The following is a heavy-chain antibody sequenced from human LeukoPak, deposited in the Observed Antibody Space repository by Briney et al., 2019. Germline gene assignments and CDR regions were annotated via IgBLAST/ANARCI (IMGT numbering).Heavy chain of an antibody. CDR1: GGSISSTSYY. Sequence: SETLSLTCTVSGGSISSTSYYWGWIRQPPGKGLEWIGSIYYSGNTYYNPSLKSRVTMSVDTSKNQFSLKLSSVTAADTAVYYCARPYGGNSNFDYWGQEALVTVSS. D-gene: IGHD4-23*01. CDR3: ARPYGGNSNFDY. V-gene: IGHV4-39*01. CDR2: IYYSGNT. J-gene: IGHJ4*02.